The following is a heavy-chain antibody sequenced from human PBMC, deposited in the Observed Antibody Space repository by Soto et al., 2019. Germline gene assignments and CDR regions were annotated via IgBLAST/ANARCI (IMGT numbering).Heavy chain of an antibody. D-gene: IGHD1-26*01. CDR3: ARVGLGATTGY. Sequence: QVQLVQSGAEVKKPGASVKVSCKASGYTFTSYGITWVRQPPGQGLEWMGWISTYNGNTDYAQNLQSRVTMTTDTYTSTAYMELRSLRSDDTAVYYCARVGLGATTGYWGQRTLVTVSS. J-gene: IGHJ4*02. V-gene: IGHV1-18*04. CDR1: GYTFTSYG. CDR2: ISTYNGNT.